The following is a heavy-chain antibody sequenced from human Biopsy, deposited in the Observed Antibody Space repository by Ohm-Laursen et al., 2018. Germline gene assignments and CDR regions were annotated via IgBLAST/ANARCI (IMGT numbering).Heavy chain of an antibody. J-gene: IGHJ4*02. CDR2: ITGGGNYI. V-gene: IGHV3-21*06. CDR3: ATAAYAPPYFDL. Sequence: SLRLSCSASGVTLSGYAMNWVRQVPGKGLEWVSSITGGGNYINYADSVRGRFTISRDNSKNSVYLVMSSLRAEDTAVYFCATAAYAPPYFDLWGRGTVVTVSS. D-gene: IGHD4-17*01. CDR1: GVTLSGYA.